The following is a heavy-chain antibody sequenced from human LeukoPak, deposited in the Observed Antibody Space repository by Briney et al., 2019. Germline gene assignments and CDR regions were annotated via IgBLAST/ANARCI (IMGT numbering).Heavy chain of an antibody. CDR3: ARDNEYILTGRRGGMDV. CDR2: IGPSGGT. CDR1: GFTFNTYD. Sequence: PGGSLRLSCAASGFTFNTYDMHWVRQAPGKGLEWVAGIGPSGGTYYPGSVKGRFTISRDNAKNSLYLQMNSLRVGDTAVYYCARDNEYILTGRRGGMDVWGQGTTVTVSS. J-gene: IGHJ6*02. V-gene: IGHV3-13*01. D-gene: IGHD3-9*01.